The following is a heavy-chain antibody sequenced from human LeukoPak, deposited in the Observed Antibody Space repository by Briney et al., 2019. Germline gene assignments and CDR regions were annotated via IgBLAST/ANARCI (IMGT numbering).Heavy chain of an antibody. J-gene: IGHJ4*02. Sequence: GGSLILSCAAPGFTFSDYYMSWIRQAPGKGLEWVSYTSSSGSTIYYADSVKGRFTISRDNAKTSLYLQMNSLRAEDTAVYYCAKEKTATQITMVRGVFDYWGQGTLVTVSS. CDR3: AKEKTATQITMVRGVFDY. CDR1: GFTFSDYY. D-gene: IGHD3-10*01. V-gene: IGHV3-11*01. CDR2: TSSSGSTI.